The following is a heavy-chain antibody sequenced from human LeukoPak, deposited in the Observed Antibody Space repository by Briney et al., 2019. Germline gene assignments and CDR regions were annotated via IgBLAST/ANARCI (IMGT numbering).Heavy chain of an antibody. D-gene: IGHD2-15*01. CDR2: FDPEDGET. CDR3: AISVHCSGGSCSPAGWFDP. Sequence: ASVKVSCKVSGYTLTELSMHWVRQAPGKGLEWMGGFDPEDGETIYAQKFQGRVTMTEDTSTDTAYMELSSLRSEDTAVYYCAISVHCSGGSCSPAGWFDPWGQGTLVTVSS. CDR1: GYTLTELS. V-gene: IGHV1-24*01. J-gene: IGHJ5*02.